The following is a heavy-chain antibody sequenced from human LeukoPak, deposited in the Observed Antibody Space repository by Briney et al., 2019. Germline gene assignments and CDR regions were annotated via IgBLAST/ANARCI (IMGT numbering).Heavy chain of an antibody. Sequence: PSETLSLTCAVYGGSFSSYYWSWIRQPPGKGLEWIGEINHSGSTNYNPSLKSRVTISVDTSKNQFSLKLSSVTAADTAVYYCARGPLWWLRSQNWFDPWGQGTLVTVSS. CDR1: GGSFSSYY. CDR3: ARGPLWWLRSQNWFDP. CDR2: INHSGST. D-gene: IGHD5-12*01. V-gene: IGHV4-34*01. J-gene: IGHJ5*02.